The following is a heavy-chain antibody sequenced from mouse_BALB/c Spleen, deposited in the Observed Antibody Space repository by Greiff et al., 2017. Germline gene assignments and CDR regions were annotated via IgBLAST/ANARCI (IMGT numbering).Heavy chain of an antibody. Sequence: QVQLKQSGAELVRPGTSVKISCKASGYTFTNYWLGWVKQRPGHGLEWIGDIYPGGGYTNYNEKFKGKATLTADTSSSTAYMQLSSLTSEDSAVYFCARQALYGSSLFAYWGQGTLVTVSA. D-gene: IGHD1-1*01. J-gene: IGHJ3*01. CDR1: GYTFTNYW. CDR2: IYPGGGYT. V-gene: IGHV1-63*02. CDR3: ARQALYGSSLFAY.